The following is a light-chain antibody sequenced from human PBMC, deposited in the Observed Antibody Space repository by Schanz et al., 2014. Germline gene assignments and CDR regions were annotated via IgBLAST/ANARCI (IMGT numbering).Light chain of an antibody. CDR1: SSDVGGYNY. J-gene: IGLJ3*02. V-gene: IGLV2-8*01. Sequence: QSALTQPPSASGSPGQSVTISCTGTSSDVGGYNYVSWYQQHPGKAPKLMIYEVNKRPSGVPDRFSGSKSGNTASLTVSGLQAEDEADYYCASWDDILSGWVFGGGTKLTVL. CDR3: ASWDDILSGWV. CDR2: EVN.